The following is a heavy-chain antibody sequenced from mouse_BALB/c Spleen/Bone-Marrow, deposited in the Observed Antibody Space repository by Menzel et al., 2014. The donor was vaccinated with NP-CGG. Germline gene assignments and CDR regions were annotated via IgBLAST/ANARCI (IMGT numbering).Heavy chain of an antibody. Sequence: VQLQQSGAELVRPGDSVKLSCKASGYSLTSYWMNWVKQRPGQGLEWIGMIHLSDSESSLNQMFKDKATLTVNKSSRTAYMQHSSQTSEDSAFYYCTRYDLTAGAFAYWGQGTLVTVSA. CDR3: TRYDLTAGAFAY. V-gene: IGHV1-61*01. D-gene: IGHD1-2*01. CDR1: GYSLTSYW. J-gene: IGHJ3*01. CDR2: IHLSDSES.